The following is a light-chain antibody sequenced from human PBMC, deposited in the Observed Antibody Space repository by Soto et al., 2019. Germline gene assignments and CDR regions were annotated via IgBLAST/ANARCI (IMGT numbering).Light chain of an antibody. V-gene: IGLV2-11*01. CDR3: SSYTTSSTRV. CDR2: DVS. CDR1: SSDVGGYNY. J-gene: IGLJ1*01. Sequence: QSALTQPRSVSGSPGQSVTISCTGTSSDVGGYNYVSWYQQHPGKAPKLMIYDVSKRPSGVPDRFSGSKSGNTASLTISGPQPEDEADYYCSSYTTSSTRVFGTGTKVTVL.